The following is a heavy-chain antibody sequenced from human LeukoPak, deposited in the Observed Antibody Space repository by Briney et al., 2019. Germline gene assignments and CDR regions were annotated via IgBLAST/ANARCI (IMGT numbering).Heavy chain of an antibody. J-gene: IGHJ4*02. Sequence: GGTLRLSCAASGFTFNTFNMNWVRQAPGKGLEWVSSITSGGDYIYYADSVKGRFTTSRDNAKNSLSLQLNSLRVEDTAVYYCARGHYDVLAASYKRTPDYWGQGTLVTVSS. D-gene: IGHD3-9*01. V-gene: IGHV3-21*01. CDR2: ITSGGDYI. CDR1: GFTFNTFN. CDR3: ARGHYDVLAASYKRTPDY.